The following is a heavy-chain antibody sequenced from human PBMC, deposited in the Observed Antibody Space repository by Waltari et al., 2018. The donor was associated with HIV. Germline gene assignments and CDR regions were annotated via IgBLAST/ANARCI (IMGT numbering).Heavy chain of an antibody. CDR3: ARMGQTDDILTGHHY. CDR2: IYYKGST. Sequence: QLHLQESGPGLVKPSETLSLTCTVPGGSISSSSYYWGWIRQPPEKGLEWLGSIYYKGSTYYTPSLKSRCIISVDPSKNQFSVKLSSVTAADTAVYYCARMGQTDDILTGHHYWGQGTLVTVSS. D-gene: IGHD3-9*01. J-gene: IGHJ4*02. V-gene: IGHV4-39*01. CDR1: GGSISSSSYY.